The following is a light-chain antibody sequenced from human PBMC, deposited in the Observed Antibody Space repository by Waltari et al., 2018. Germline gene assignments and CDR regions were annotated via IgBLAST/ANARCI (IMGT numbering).Light chain of an antibody. CDR3: QQYNDWPLT. CDR1: QSVSSN. CDR2: GTS. V-gene: IGKV3-15*01. J-gene: IGKJ1*01. Sequence: EIVMTQSPDTLSVSPGKRVTLSCRASQSVSSNLAWYQQKPGLAPRLLIYGTSTRANGIPVRFSGSGSGTDFTLTISSLQSEDSVVYYCQQYNDWPLTFGQGTKVEIK.